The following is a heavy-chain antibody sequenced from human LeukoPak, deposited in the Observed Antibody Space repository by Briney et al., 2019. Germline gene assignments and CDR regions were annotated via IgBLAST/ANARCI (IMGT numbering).Heavy chain of an antibody. J-gene: IGHJ3*02. V-gene: IGHV3-43*01. CDR2: ISWDGGST. D-gene: IGHD2-2*02. Sequence: GGSLRLSCAAPGFTFDDYTMHWVRQAPGKGLEWVSLISWDGGSTYYADSVKGRFTISRDNSKNSLYLQMNSLRAEDTAAYYCARDKGGYTPANAFDIWGQGTMVTVSS. CDR1: GFTFDDYT. CDR3: ARDKGGYTPANAFDI.